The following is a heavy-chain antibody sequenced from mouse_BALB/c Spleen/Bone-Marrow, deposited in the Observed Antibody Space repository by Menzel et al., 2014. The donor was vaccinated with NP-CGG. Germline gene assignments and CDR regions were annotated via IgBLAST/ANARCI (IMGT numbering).Heavy chain of an antibody. Sequence: EVMLVESGGGLVQPKGSLKLSCAASGFTFNTYAMNWVRRAPGKGLEWVARIRSKSNNYATYYADSVKDRFTISRDDSQSKLYLQMNNLKTEDTAMYYCVRQNYDYAWFAYWGQGTLVTGSA. CDR1: GFTFNTYA. J-gene: IGHJ3*01. CDR2: IRSKSNNYAT. V-gene: IGHV10-1*02. D-gene: IGHD2-4*01. CDR3: VRQNYDYAWFAY.